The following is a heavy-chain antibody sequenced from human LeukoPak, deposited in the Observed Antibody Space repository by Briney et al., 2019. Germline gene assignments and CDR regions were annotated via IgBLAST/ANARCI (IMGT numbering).Heavy chain of an antibody. D-gene: IGHD3-9*01. J-gene: IGHJ4*02. CDR1: GFTFSSFE. V-gene: IGHV3-48*03. CDR2: ISSSGDTL. Sequence: PGGSLRLSCAACGFTFSSFEMHWVRQAPGEGLEWVSHISSSGDTLYYADSVKGRFTISRDNAKNSLYLQMNSLRAEDTAVYYCVGADYDILTGYYIDYWGQGTLVTVSS. CDR3: VGADYDILTGYYIDY.